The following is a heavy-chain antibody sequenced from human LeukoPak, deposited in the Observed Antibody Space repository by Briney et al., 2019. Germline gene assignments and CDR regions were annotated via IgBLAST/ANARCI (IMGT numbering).Heavy chain of an antibody. V-gene: IGHV3-30*04. D-gene: IGHD1-7*01. CDR1: GFTFSSYA. Sequence: GGSLRLSCAASGFTFSSYAMHWVRQAPGKGLEWVAVISYDGSNKYYAESVKGRFTISRDNSKHTLYLQMNNLRADDTGVYYALGTSNSFDYWGQGTLVTVSS. J-gene: IGHJ4*02. CDR3: LGTSNSFDY. CDR2: ISYDGSNK.